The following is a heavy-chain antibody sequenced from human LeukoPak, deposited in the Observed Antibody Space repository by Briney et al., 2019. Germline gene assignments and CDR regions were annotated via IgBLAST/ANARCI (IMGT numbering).Heavy chain of an antibody. CDR2: TYFSGRSNY. J-gene: IGHJ5*02. CDR3: ARDRQHSYGSVLDP. D-gene: IGHD5-18*01. Sequence: SETLSLTRTVSGGSISTYHWNWIRQPPGKGLEWIGETYFSGRSNYNYNPSLKSRVTISVDTSNNQFSLKMTSETAADTAVYYCARDRQHSYGSVLDPWGRGTLVTVSS. V-gene: IGHV4-59*01. CDR1: GGSISTYH.